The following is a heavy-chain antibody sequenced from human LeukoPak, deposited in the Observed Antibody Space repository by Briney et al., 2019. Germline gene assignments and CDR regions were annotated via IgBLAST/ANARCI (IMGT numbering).Heavy chain of an antibody. V-gene: IGHV4-39*07. CDR1: GGSISSTIYY. CDR3: ARAREGGTHLRAFDF. Sequence: SETLSLTCTVSGGSISSTIYYWGWIRQPPGKGLEWIGSVTYTGTTYYNPSLKSRVTISVDRTKNHFSLKLTSVTAADTGVYYCARAREGGTHLRAFDFWGQGTMVTVSS. CDR2: VTYTGTT. D-gene: IGHD1-7*01. J-gene: IGHJ3*01.